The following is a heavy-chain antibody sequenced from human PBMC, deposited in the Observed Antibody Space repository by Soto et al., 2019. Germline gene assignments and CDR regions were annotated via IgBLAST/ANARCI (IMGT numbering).Heavy chain of an antibody. CDR1: GGSISSGGYS. V-gene: IGHV4-30-2*01. D-gene: IGHD3-22*01. Sequence: SETLSLTCAVSGGSISSGGYSWSWIRQPPGKGLEWIGYIYHSGSTYYNPSLKSRVTISVDRSKNQFSLKLTSVTAADTAVYYCARSYDRSGPIDYWGQGTLVTVSS. CDR3: ARSYDRSGPIDY. CDR2: IYHSGST. J-gene: IGHJ4*02.